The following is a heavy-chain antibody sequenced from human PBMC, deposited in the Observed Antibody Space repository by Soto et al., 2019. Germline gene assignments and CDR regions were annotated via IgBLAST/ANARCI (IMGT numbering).Heavy chain of an antibody. J-gene: IGHJ5*02. V-gene: IGHV4-4*07. Sequence: GPGPVSTLEPLSLTCTASGGSISSYYWRWIRQPAGKGLEWIGRISTSGSTNYNPSLKSRVDISINTSKNQMSLELTSVTAADTAVYYCARHSGPYASSWSDAWGQGTLVTVSS. D-gene: IGHD6-6*01. CDR2: ISTSGST. CDR1: GGSISSYY. CDR3: ARHSGPYASSWSDA.